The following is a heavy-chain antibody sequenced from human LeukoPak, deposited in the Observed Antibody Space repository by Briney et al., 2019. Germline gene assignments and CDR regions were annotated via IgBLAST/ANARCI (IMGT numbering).Heavy chain of an antibody. J-gene: IGHJ5*01. Sequence: PSKTLSLTCTVSGYSISSGYYWGWIRQPPGKGLEWIGSIYHSGVTDYNPSLKSRVTISVDTSKNQFSLKLSSVTAADTAVYNCARVGGSAYPSTGFDFWGQGTLVTVSS. CDR3: ARVGGSAYPSTGFDF. V-gene: IGHV4-38-2*02. CDR1: GYSISSGYY. CDR2: IYHSGVT. D-gene: IGHD3-16*01.